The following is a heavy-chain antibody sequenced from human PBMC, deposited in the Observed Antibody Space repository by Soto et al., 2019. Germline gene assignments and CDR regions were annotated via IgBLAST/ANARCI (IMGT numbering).Heavy chain of an antibody. Sequence: PGGSLRLSCAASGFTFSSFAMSWVRQAPGKGLDWVSAISGSGGSTHYADSVRGRFTISRDNSKNTLSLQMNSLTAEDTAVYFCAKRRGAGGHFDYWGQGALVTVSS. V-gene: IGHV3-23*01. CDR1: GFTFSSFA. D-gene: IGHD2-15*01. CDR2: ISGSGGST. J-gene: IGHJ4*02. CDR3: AKRRGAGGHFDY.